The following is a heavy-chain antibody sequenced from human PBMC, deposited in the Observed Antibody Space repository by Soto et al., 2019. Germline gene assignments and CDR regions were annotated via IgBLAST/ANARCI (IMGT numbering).Heavy chain of an antibody. Sequence: SETLSLTCTVSGGSISSYYWNWIRQPAGQGLEWIGRIYATGSTNYNPSLRRRVTMSVDTSKNQFSLKLRSVTAADTAVYYCARGQLDSSGWSRGFDYWGQGNLVTVSS. CDR1: GGSISSYY. D-gene: IGHD6-19*01. J-gene: IGHJ4*02. V-gene: IGHV4-4*07. CDR2: IYATGST. CDR3: ARGQLDSSGWSRGFDY.